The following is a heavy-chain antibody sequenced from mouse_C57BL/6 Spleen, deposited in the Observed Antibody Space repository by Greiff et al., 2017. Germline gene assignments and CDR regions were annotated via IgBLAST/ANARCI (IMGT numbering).Heavy chain of an antibody. CDR1: GYTFTSYW. J-gene: IGHJ2*01. D-gene: IGHD1-1*01. Sequence: QVQLQQPGAELVMPGASVKLSCKASGYTFTSYWMHWVKQRPGQGLEWIGEIDPSDSYTNYNQKFKGKSTLTVDKSSSTAYMQLSSLTSEDSAVYCCARRGYYYGSSPYFDYWGQGTTLTVSS. CDR3: ARRGYYYGSSPYFDY. CDR2: IDPSDSYT. V-gene: IGHV1-69*01.